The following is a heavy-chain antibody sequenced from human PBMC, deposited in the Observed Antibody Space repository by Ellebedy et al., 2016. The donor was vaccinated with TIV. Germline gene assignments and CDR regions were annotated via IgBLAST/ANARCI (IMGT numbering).Heavy chain of an antibody. CDR1: GFTFSIYA. V-gene: IGHV3-23*01. D-gene: IGHD2-8*01. CDR2: ISSNGGGT. Sequence: GESLKISCAASGFTFSIYAMGWVRQAPGKGLEWVSTISSNGGGTYYPNSVEGRFTISRDNSNNTLWLQMSSLRAEDTARYFCAKDLGLARQWGFDYWGQGTLVTVSS. J-gene: IGHJ4*02. CDR3: AKDLGLARQWGFDY.